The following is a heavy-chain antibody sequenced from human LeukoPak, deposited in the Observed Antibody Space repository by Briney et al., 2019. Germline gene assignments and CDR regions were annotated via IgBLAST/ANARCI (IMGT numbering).Heavy chain of an antibody. Sequence: ASVKVSCKLSEYTFSDFYLNWVRQAPGQGLEWMAWINPFSDARSYAQKFHGRVTMIWDMSTTTVFMELSRLRSDDTAVYYCATSTITPTRDPWSQGTLVTVSS. CDR1: EYTFSDFY. J-gene: IGHJ5*02. CDR3: ATSTITPTRDP. V-gene: IGHV1-2*02. D-gene: IGHD1-1*01. CDR2: INPFSDAR.